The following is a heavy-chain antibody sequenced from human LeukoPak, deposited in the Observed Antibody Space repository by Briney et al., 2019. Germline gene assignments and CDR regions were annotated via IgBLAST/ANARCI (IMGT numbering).Heavy chain of an antibody. CDR1: GGSFSGYY. V-gene: IGHV4-34*01. CDR3: AREYCSGGSCYVIFDY. J-gene: IGHJ4*02. CDR2: INHSGST. Sequence: SETLSLTCAVYGGSFSGYYWSWIRQPPGKGLEWIGEINHSGSTNYNPSLKSRVSISVDTSKSQFSLKLNSVTAADTAVYYCAREYCSGGSCYVIFDYWGQGTLVTVSS. D-gene: IGHD2-15*01.